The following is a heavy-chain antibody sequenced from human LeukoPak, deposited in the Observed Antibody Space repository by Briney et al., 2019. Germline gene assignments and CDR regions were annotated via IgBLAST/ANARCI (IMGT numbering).Heavy chain of an antibody. CDR3: ARTKYYYDSSGYYENYYYYYYMDV. CDR1: GYTFTSYD. Sequence: ASVKVCCKASGYTFTSYDINWVRQATGQGLEWMGWMNPNSGNTGYAQKFQGRVTMTRNTSISTAYMELSSLRSEDTAVYYCARTKYYYDSSGYYENYYYYYYMDVWGKGTTVTISS. D-gene: IGHD3-22*01. CDR2: MNPNSGNT. V-gene: IGHV1-8*01. J-gene: IGHJ6*03.